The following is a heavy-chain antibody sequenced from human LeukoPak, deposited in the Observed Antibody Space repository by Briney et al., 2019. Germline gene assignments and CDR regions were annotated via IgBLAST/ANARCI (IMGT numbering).Heavy chain of an antibody. CDR3: ASQPYYDILTGYSHFDY. CDR1: GRSLSSTCYY. V-gene: IGHV4-39*01. J-gene: IGHJ4*02. CDR2: IYYIGNT. Sequence: SETLSLTCTVSGRSLSSTCYYWGWLRQPPGKGLEWVGRIYYIGNTYYTPSLKSRVSISVDTSKNQFSLRLSSVTAADTAVYYCASQPYYDILTGYSHFDYWGQGTLVTVSS. D-gene: IGHD3-9*01.